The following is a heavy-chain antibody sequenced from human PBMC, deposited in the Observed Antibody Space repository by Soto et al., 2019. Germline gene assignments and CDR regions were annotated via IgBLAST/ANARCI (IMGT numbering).Heavy chain of an antibody. V-gene: IGHV3-15*01. CDR3: ARDWATALDY. J-gene: IGHJ4*01. D-gene: IGHD5-12*01. CDR2: VLRKADGGTT. Sequence: PGGSLRLSSAASGFPFANAWMSWVRQVPGKGLEWVARVLRKADGGTTDYAAPVKDRFIISRDDSRNTLHLQMNSLKTEDTAVYYCARDWATALDYWGQGTLVTVSS. CDR1: GFPFANAW.